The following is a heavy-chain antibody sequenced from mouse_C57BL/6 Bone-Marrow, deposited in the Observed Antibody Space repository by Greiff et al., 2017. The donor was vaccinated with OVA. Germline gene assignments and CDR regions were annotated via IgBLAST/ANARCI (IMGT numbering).Heavy chain of an antibody. Sequence: VQLKQPGAELVMPGASVKLSCKASGYTFTSYWMHWVKQRPGQGLEWIGEIDPSDSYTNYNQKFKGKSTLTVDKSSSTAYMQLSSLTSEDSAVYYCARGWDWYFDVWGTGTTVTVSS. D-gene: IGHD3-3*01. J-gene: IGHJ1*03. CDR1: GYTFTSYW. CDR2: IDPSDSYT. CDR3: ARGWDWYFDV. V-gene: IGHV1-69*01.